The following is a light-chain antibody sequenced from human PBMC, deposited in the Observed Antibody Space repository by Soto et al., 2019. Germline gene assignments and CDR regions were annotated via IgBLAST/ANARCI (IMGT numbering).Light chain of an antibody. J-gene: IGKJ4*01. CDR2: DAS. Sequence: EIVLTQSPATLSLSPGERATLSCRASQSVSSFFVWYQQKRGQAPRLLIYDASKRATGIPARFSGSGSGTDFTLTISSLEPEGFAVYYCQQRLNWPLTFGGGTTVEIK. CDR1: QSVSSF. V-gene: IGKV3-11*01. CDR3: QQRLNWPLT.